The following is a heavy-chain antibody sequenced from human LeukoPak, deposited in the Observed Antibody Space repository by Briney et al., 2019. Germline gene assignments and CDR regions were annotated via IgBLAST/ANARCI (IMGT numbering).Heavy chain of an antibody. J-gene: IGHJ4*02. D-gene: IGHD2-2*01. CDR3: TTSRVVPAAMRDY. CDR2: IKSKTDGGTT. V-gene: IGHV3-15*01. CDR1: GFTFSNAW. Sequence: GGSLRLSCAASGFTFSNAWMSWVRQAPGKGLEWVGRIKSKTDGGTTDYAAPVKGRFTISRDDSKNTLYLQMNSLKTEDTAVYYCTTSRVVPAAMRDYWGQGTLVTVSS.